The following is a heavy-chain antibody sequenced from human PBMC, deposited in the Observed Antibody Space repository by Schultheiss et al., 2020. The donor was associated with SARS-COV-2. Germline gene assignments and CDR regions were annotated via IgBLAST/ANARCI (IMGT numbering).Heavy chain of an antibody. D-gene: IGHD2-21*02. CDR1: GFTFSSYA. CDR2: FSGSGGST. V-gene: IGHV3-23*01. J-gene: IGHJ4*02. Sequence: GGSLRLSCAASGFTFSSYAMSWVRQAPGKGLKWVSAFSGSGGSTYYADSVKGRFTISRDNAKNSLYLQMNSLRAEDTAVYHCARESGARVTDYWGQGTLVTVSS. CDR3: ARESGARVTDY.